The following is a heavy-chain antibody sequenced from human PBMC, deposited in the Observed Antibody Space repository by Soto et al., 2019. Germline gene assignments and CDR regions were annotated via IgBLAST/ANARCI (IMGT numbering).Heavy chain of an antibody. V-gene: IGHV3-30*18. Sequence: VQLVESGGGVVQPGRSLRLSCAASGFTFSSYGMHWVRQAPGKGLEWVAVISYDGSNKYYADSVKGRFTISRDNSKNTLYLQMNSLRAEDTAVYYCAKGPYYYDSYDAFDIWGQGTMVTVSS. D-gene: IGHD3-22*01. CDR3: AKGPYYYDSYDAFDI. CDR1: GFTFSSYG. CDR2: ISYDGSNK. J-gene: IGHJ3*02.